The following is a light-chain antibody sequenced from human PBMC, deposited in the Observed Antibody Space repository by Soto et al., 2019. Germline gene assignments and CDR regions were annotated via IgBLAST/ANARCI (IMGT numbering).Light chain of an antibody. Sequence: DIVMTQSPLSLPVTPGEPASISCRSSQSLLHSNGYNYLDWYLQKPGQSPQLLIYLGSNRASGVPDRFSGSGSGTDCTLKISRVEAEDVGVYYCMHALQTLFTFVPGTKVDIK. V-gene: IGKV2-28*01. J-gene: IGKJ3*01. CDR2: LGS. CDR3: MHALQTLFT. CDR1: QSLLHSNGYNY.